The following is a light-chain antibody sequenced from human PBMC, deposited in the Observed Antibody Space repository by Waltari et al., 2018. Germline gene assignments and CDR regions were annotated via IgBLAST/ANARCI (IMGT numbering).Light chain of an antibody. CDR1: SSDVGGYTY. Sequence: QSALTQPASVSGSPGPSITISCTGTSSDVGGYTYVSWYRQPPGTAPKLLIYDGSKRPPGVSNLFSGAKAGNTPSLTISGLQAEYEAEYYCSSYTSSSTWVFGGGTKLTVL. V-gene: IGLV2-14*01. CDR2: DGS. J-gene: IGLJ3*02. CDR3: SSYTSSSTWV.